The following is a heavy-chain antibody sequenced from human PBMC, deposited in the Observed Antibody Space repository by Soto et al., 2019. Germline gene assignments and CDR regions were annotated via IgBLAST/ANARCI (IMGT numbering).Heavy chain of an antibody. CDR1: GFTFSSYG. CDR2: IWYDGSNK. Sequence: GALRLSCAPSGFTFSSYGMHWARQAPGKGLEWVAVIWYDGSNKVYADSVKGRFTISRDNSKNTLYLQMNSLRAEDTAVYYCARDLSGDYGALDTWGQGTMVTVSS. J-gene: IGHJ3*02. CDR3: ARDLSGDYGALDT. V-gene: IGHV3-33*01. D-gene: IGHD4-17*01.